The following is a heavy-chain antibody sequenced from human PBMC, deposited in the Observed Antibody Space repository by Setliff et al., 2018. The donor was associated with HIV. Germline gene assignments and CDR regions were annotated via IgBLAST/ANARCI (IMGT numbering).Heavy chain of an antibody. CDR3: ARVTYYDFWSGYYSEVEYFDY. Sequence: GGSLRLSCAASGFTFSDYYMSWIRQAPGKGLEWVSYISSSGDTKYYTDSVRGRFTISRDNAKNSLYLQMNSLRAEDTAVYYCARVTYYDFWSGYYSEVEYFDYWGQGTLVTVSS. CDR2: ISSSGDTK. CDR1: GFTFSDYY. D-gene: IGHD3-3*01. J-gene: IGHJ4*02. V-gene: IGHV3-11*04.